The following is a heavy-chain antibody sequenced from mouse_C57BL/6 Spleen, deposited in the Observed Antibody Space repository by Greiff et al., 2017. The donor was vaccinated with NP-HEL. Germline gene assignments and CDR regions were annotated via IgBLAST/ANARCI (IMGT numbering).Heavy chain of an antibody. CDR3: ERSGGYDDYAMDY. CDR2: INPNYGTT. CDR1: GYSFTDYN. J-gene: IGHJ4*01. Sequence: EVQLQQSGPELVKPGASVKISCKASGYSFTDYNMNWVKQSHGKSLEWIGVINPNYGTTSYNQKFKGKATLTVDQSSSTAYMQLNSLTSEDSAVYYCERSGGYDDYAMDYWGQGTSVTVSS. V-gene: IGHV1-39*01. D-gene: IGHD2-2*01.